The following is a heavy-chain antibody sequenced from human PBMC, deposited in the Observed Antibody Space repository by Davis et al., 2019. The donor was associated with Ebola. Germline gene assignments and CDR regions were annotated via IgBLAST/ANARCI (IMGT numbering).Heavy chain of an antibody. CDR2: IKEDGGEK. CDR3: ASYYDSSGYRGY. V-gene: IGHV3-7*03. D-gene: IGHD3-22*01. Sequence: GESLKISCAASGLIFNNYWMSWIRQAPGKGPEWVAIIKEDGGEKYYVDSVKGQFTISRDNSKNTLYLQMNSLRAEDTAVYYCASYYDSSGYRGYWGQGALVTVSS. J-gene: IGHJ4*02. CDR1: GLIFNNYW.